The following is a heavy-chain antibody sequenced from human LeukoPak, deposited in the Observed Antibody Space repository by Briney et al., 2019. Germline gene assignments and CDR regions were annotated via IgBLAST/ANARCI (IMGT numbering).Heavy chain of an antibody. CDR3: ARAKTDWNPPDY. J-gene: IGHJ4*02. CDR1: GGSISSYY. CDR2: IYNNGNT. Sequence: SETLSLTCTVSGGSISSYYWSWIRQPPGKGLEWIGYIYNNGNTRYNPSVKSRATILGDTSRNQFSLKLKSVTAADTAIYYCARAKTDWNPPDYWGQGILVTVSS. D-gene: IGHD1-1*01. V-gene: IGHV4-4*09.